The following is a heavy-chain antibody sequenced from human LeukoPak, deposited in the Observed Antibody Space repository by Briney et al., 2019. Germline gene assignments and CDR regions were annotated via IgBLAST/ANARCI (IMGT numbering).Heavy chain of an antibody. J-gene: IGHJ3*02. Sequence: PGGSLRLSCAASGFTFSDYYMSWIRQAPGKGLEWVSYISSSGSTIYYADSVKGRFTIARDNAKNSLYLQMNSLRAEDTAVYYCASPRTLVGATHDAFDIWGQGTMVTVSS. V-gene: IGHV3-11*01. D-gene: IGHD1-26*01. CDR2: ISSSGSTI. CDR1: GFTFSDYY. CDR3: ASPRTLVGATHDAFDI.